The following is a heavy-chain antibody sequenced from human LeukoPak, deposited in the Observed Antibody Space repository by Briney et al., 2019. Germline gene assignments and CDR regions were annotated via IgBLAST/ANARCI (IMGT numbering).Heavy chain of an antibody. Sequence: GGSLRLSCAASGFTVSSNHMSWVRQAPGKGLEWVSVTYSGGTIYYADSVKGRFTISRDNSKNTVYLEMNSLRAEDTAVYYCARDGENHYYDYWGQGTLVTVST. CDR2: TYSGGTI. V-gene: IGHV3-66*01. J-gene: IGHJ4*02. CDR1: GFTVSSNH. CDR3: ARDGENHYYDY. D-gene: IGHD7-27*01.